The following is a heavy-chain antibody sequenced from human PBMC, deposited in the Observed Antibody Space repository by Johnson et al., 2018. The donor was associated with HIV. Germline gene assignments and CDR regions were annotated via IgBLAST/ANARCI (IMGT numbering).Heavy chain of an antibody. CDR1: GFTFSRHW. V-gene: IGHV3-7*01. D-gene: IGHD6-19*01. CDR2: IKQDGSEK. CDR3: ARNDAVTGLKGAFDV. Sequence: VQLVESGGGEVRPGGSLRLACAASGFTFSRHWMSWVRQAQGKGLEWVANIKQDGSEKYYVDSVKGRFTISRDNAKNSLYLQMNSLRAEDTAVYYCARNDAVTGLKGAFDVWGQGTMVTVSS. J-gene: IGHJ3*01.